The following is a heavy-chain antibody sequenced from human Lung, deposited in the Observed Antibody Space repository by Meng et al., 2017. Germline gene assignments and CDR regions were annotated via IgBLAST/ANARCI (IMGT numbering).Heavy chain of an antibody. Sequence: QLHLVKPASELKKPGASVKVSCKASGYTFTTYTINWVRQAHGRGLAWMGWISTNTGNPTYVQGFTGRFVFSLDASVSTAYLQFSSLEAGDSAVYYCARGGYFDPWGQGTLVTVSS. V-gene: IGHV7-4-1*02. CDR1: GYTFTTYT. CDR3: ARGGYFDP. J-gene: IGHJ4*02. CDR2: ISTNTGNP.